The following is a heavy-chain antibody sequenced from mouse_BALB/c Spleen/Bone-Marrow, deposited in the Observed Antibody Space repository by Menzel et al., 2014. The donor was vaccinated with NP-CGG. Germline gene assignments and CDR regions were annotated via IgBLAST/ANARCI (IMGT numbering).Heavy chain of an antibody. J-gene: IGHJ4*01. CDR3: ARYLGGTMDY. Sequence: VHLVESGPSLVQPSQSLSITCTVSGFSLTTYGVHWVRQSPGKGLEWLGVIWRGGSTDYNAAFMSGLSITKDNSKSQVFFKMNSLQADDTAIYYCARYLGGTMDYWGQGTSVTVSS. D-gene: IGHD2-12*01. CDR1: GFSLTTYG. CDR2: IWRGGST. V-gene: IGHV2-5-1*01.